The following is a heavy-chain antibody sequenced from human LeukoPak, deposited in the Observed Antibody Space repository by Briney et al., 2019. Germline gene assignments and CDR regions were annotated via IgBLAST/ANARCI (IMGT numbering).Heavy chain of an antibody. Sequence: GGSPRLSCAASGFNFSTYWMTWVRQVPGKGLEWVANIKEDGSEIYYVDAVKGRFSISRDNAKTSLYLQMNNLSVADTAVYYCVTDQTGRHPYFFDYWGQGTLVTVSS. CDR1: GFNFSTYW. J-gene: IGHJ4*02. CDR3: VTDQTGRHPYFFDY. CDR2: IKEDGSEI. D-gene: IGHD3-10*01. V-gene: IGHV3-7*01.